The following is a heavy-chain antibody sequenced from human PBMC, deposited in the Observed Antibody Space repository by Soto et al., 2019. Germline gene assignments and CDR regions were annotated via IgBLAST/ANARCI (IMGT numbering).Heavy chain of an antibody. J-gene: IGHJ6*03. V-gene: IGHV4-59*08. CDR1: GGSISTYY. Sequence: LSLTCTVSGGSISTYYWSWIRQPPGKGLEWIGYIYFGGSTNYNPSLKSRVTISVDTSKNQLSLKLTSVTAADTAMYYCARSPGYCSGTTCYHKPYYYYYYMDVWGKGTPVTVSS. CDR2: IYFGGST. D-gene: IGHD2-2*01. CDR3: ARSPGYCSGTTCYHKPYYYYYYMDV.